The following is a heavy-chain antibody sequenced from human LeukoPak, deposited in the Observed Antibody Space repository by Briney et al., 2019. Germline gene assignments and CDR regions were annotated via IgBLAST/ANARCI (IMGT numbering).Heavy chain of an antibody. CDR3: ARGPLNCGGDCHNFDL. CDR1: GGFISSYY. V-gene: IGHV4-59*01. CDR2: IYYSGST. Sequence: PSETLSLTCTVSGGFISSYYWSWVRQPPGKGLEWIGYIYYSGSTKYSPSLKSRVTISVDTSKNQFSLNLSSVTAADTAVYYCARGPLNCGGDCHNFDLWGQGTLVTVSS. J-gene: IGHJ4*02. D-gene: IGHD2-21*02.